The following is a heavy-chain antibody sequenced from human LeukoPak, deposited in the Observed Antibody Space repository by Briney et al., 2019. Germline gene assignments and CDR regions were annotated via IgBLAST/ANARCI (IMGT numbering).Heavy chain of an antibody. Sequence: NSGGSLRLSCAASGFTVSSNYMSWVRQAPGKGLEWVSSISSSSSYIYYADSVKGRFTISRDNAKNSLFLQMDSLRADDTAVYSCARGLLYGVGQWDYWGQGTLVTVSS. J-gene: IGHJ4*02. D-gene: IGHD3-10*02. CDR2: ISSSSSYI. CDR1: GFTVSSNY. V-gene: IGHV3-21*01. CDR3: ARGLLYGVGQWDY.